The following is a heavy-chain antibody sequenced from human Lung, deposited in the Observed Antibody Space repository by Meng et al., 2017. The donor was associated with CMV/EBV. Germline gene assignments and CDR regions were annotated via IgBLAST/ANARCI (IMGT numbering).Heavy chain of an antibody. CDR3: ARAQERYRVTMIVVVITEYYYGMDV. CDR1: GFTFSSYA. Sequence: GESXKISCAASGFTFSSYAMHWVRQAPGKGLEWVAVISYDGSNKYYADSVKGRFTISRDNSKNTLYLQMNSLRAEDTAVYYCARAQERYRVTMIVVVITEYYYGMDVWXQGTRVTVSS. D-gene: IGHD3-22*01. V-gene: IGHV3-30-3*01. J-gene: IGHJ6*02. CDR2: ISYDGSNK.